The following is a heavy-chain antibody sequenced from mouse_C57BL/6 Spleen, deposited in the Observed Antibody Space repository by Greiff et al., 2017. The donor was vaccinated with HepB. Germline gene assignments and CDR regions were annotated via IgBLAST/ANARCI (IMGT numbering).Heavy chain of an antibody. CDR2: IDPSDSYT. Sequence: QVQLQQSGAELVRPGTSVKLSCKASGYTFTSYWMHWVKQRPGQGLEWIGVIDPSDSYTNYNQKFKGKATLTVDTSSSTAYMQLSSLTSEDSAVYYCARPFYYYGSSLHWYFDVWGTGTTVTVSS. CDR3: ARPFYYYGSSLHWYFDV. D-gene: IGHD1-1*01. J-gene: IGHJ1*03. CDR1: GYTFTSYW. V-gene: IGHV1-59*01.